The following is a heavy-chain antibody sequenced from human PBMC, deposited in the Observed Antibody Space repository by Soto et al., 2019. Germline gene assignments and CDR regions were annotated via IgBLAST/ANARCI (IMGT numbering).Heavy chain of an antibody. J-gene: IGHJ4*02. V-gene: IGHV1-69*02. CDR3: ARASQYYYPFDY. CDR1: GGTFSSYT. CDR2: IIPILGIA. D-gene: IGHD3-10*01. Sequence: QVQLVQSGAEVKKPGSSVKVSCKASGGTFSSYTISWVRQAPGQGLEWMGRIIPILGIANYAQKFQGRVTITADKSTSTAYMELSSLRSEDTAVYYCARASQYYYPFDYWGQGTLVTVSS.